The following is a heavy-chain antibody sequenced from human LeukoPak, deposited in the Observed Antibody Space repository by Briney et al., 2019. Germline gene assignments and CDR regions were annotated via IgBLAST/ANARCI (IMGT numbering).Heavy chain of an antibody. Sequence: ASVKVSCKASGGTFSSYAISWVRQAPGQGLEWMGRIIPILGIANYAQKFQGRVTITADKSTSTANMELGSLRSEDTAVYYCATGIQLSPAASFYFDYWGQGTLVTVSP. D-gene: IGHD5-18*01. J-gene: IGHJ4*02. V-gene: IGHV1-69*04. CDR3: ATGIQLSPAASFYFDY. CDR1: GGTFSSYA. CDR2: IIPILGIA.